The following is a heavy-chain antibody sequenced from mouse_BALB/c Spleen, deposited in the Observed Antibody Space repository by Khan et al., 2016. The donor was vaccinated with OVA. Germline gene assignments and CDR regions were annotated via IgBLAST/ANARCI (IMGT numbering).Heavy chain of an antibody. J-gene: IGHJ4*01. CDR1: GFSLTSYG. D-gene: IGHD2-14*01. CDR3: ARIFIGTTDYAMDY. Sequence: QVQLKESGPGLVQPSQSLSITCTVSGFSLTSYGVHWVRQSPGKGLAWLGVIWSGGSTDYNAAFISRLSISKDNSKSQVFFKMNSLQANDTAIYYCARIFIGTTDYAMDYWGQGTSVTVSS. CDR2: IWSGGST. V-gene: IGHV2-2*02.